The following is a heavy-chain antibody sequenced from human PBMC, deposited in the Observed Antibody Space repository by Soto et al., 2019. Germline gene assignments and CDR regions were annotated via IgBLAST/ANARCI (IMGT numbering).Heavy chain of an antibody. J-gene: IGHJ4*02. CDR2: ISAYNGNT. D-gene: IGHD1-26*01. Sequence: GASVKVSCKASGYTFTSHGISWVRQAPGQGLEWMGWISAYNGNTNYAQKLQGRVTMTTDTSTSTAYMELRSLRSDDTAVYYCARDLGSVDIVGAGFDYWGQGTLVTVSS. CDR3: ARDLGSVDIVGAGFDY. CDR1: GYTFTSHG. V-gene: IGHV1-18*01.